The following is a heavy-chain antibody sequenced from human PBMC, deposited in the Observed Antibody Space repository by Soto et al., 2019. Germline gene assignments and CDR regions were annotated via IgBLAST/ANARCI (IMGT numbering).Heavy chain of an antibody. CDR3: ARDDTPNGMPYDSSGYDY. V-gene: IGHV1-2*04. J-gene: IGHJ4*02. CDR1: GYTFTGYY. CDR2: INPNSGGT. D-gene: IGHD3-22*01. Sequence: ASVEVSCKASGYTFTGYYMHSLRQAPRQGLEWMGWINPNSGGTNYAQKFQGWVTMTRDTSISTAYMELSRLRADDTAVYYCARDDTPNGMPYDSSGYDYWGQGTLVNVSS.